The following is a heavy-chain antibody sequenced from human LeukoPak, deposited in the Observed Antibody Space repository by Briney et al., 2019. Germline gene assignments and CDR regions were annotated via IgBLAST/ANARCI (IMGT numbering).Heavy chain of an antibody. D-gene: IGHD1-1*01. J-gene: IGHJ4*02. CDR1: GYTFIEYY. V-gene: IGHV1-46*01. Sequence: ASVKVSCKTSGYTFIEYYLHWVRQTPGQAFEYMGIVNPAGGSTSYHHNFQGRVTMTREAPTTPIYMELRNLTSDDTAVYYCAKSPAGPTNAPFDSWGQGTLVTVSS. CDR3: AKSPAGPTNAPFDS. CDR2: VNPAGGST.